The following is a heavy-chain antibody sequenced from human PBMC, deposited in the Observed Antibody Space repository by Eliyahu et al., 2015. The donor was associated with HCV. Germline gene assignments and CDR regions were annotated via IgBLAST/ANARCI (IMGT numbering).Heavy chain of an antibody. D-gene: IGHD6-19*01. J-gene: IGHJ3*02. V-gene: IGHV1-46*04. Sequence: QVQLVQSGAEVKKPGASVKVSCKASGYTFTSYYMHWVRQAPGQGLEWMGIINPSGGSTSYAQKLQGRVTMTRDTSTSTVYMELSSLRSEDTAVYYCARDRLWLVHSDAFDIWGQGTMVTVSS. CDR3: ARDRLWLVHSDAFDI. CDR1: GYTFTSYY. CDR2: INPSGGST.